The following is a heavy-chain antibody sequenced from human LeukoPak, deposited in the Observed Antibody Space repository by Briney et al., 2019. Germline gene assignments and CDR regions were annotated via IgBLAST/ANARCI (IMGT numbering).Heavy chain of an antibody. D-gene: IGHD2-2*01. CDR2: INHSGST. V-gene: IGHV4-34*01. CDR3: ARRGCSSTSCHRRWFDP. J-gene: IGHJ5*02. CDR1: GGSFSGYY. Sequence: PSETLSLTCAVYGGSFSGYYWSWIRQPPGKGLEWIGEINHSGSTNYNPSLKSRVTISVDTSKNQFSLKLSSVTAADTAVYYCARRGCSSTSCHRRWFDPWGQGTLVTVSS.